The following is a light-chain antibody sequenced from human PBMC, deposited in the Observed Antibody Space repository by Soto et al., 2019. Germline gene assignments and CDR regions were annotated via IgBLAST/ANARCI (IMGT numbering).Light chain of an antibody. Sequence: QSVLTRPPSVSGAPGQRVTISCTGSSSNIGAGYDVHWYQQLPGTAPKLLIYANNNRPSGAPDRFAGSKSGTSVSLAITGLQSDDEADYYCQSYESSLSGYVFGPGTKVTVL. CDR3: QSYESSLSGYV. J-gene: IGLJ1*01. CDR1: SSNIGAGYD. V-gene: IGLV1-40*01. CDR2: ANN.